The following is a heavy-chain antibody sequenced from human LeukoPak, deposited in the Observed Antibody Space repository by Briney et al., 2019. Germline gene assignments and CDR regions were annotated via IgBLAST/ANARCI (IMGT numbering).Heavy chain of an antibody. J-gene: IGHJ4*02. CDR3: AKTGVPFDY. Sequence: GGSLRLSCAASGFTFNDYYMSWIRQAPGKGLEWVSHMSSSGSTIYYADSVKGRFTISRDNSKNTLYLQMNSLRAEDTAVYYCAKTGVPFDYWGQGTLVTVSS. V-gene: IGHV3-11*01. CDR2: MSSSGSTI. CDR1: GFTFNDYY. D-gene: IGHD1-1*01.